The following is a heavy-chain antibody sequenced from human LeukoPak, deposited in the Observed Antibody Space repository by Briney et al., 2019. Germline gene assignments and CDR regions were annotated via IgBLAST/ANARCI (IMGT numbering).Heavy chain of an antibody. D-gene: IGHD1-26*01. CDR2: IYTSGST. V-gene: IGHV4-4*07. Sequence: SEPLSLPSPVSGGSISSYDWSWVRRPAGKGLGWIGRIYTSGSTNYNPSLKSRVTMSVDTSKNQFSLKLSSVTAADTAVYYCAGDLGAPYFDYWGQGTLVTVSS. CDR3: AGDLGAPYFDY. CDR1: GGSISSYD. J-gene: IGHJ4*02.